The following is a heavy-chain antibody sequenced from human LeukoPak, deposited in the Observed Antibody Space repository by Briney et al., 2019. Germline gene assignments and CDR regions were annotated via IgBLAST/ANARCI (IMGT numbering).Heavy chain of an antibody. V-gene: IGHV4-38-2*01. Sequence: PSETPSLTCAVSGYSISSGYYWGWIRQSPEKGLEWIGSIYHSGTTYYNPSLKSRVTISIDTSKNQFSLNLNSVTAADTAVYYCAWKYYYDSSGYFYVDQWGQGILVTVSS. CDR3: AWKYYYDSSGYFYVDQ. J-gene: IGHJ4*02. CDR2: IYHSGTT. D-gene: IGHD3-22*01. CDR1: GYSISSGYY.